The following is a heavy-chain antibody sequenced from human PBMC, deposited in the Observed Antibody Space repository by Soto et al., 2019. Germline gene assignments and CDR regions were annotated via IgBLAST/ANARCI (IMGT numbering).Heavy chain of an antibody. V-gene: IGHV4-31*03. J-gene: IGHJ4*02. CDR2: IYYSGST. CDR3: AGNTGPYYYGSGSPKPDF. CDR1: GGSISSGGYY. D-gene: IGHD3-10*01. Sequence: SETLSLTCTVSGGSISSGGYYWSWIRQHPGKGLEWIGYIYYSGSTYYNPSLKSRVTISVDTSKNQFSLKLSSVTAADTAVYYCAGNTGPYYYGSGSPKPDFWGQGTLVTVSS.